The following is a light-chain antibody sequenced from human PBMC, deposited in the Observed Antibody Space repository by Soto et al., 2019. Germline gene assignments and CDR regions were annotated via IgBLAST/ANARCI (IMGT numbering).Light chain of an antibody. CDR2: GAS. CDR3: QQYGSSPRT. Sequence: DIVLTQSPGTLSLSPGERATLSCRASQRVSSSYLAWYQQKPGQAPRLLIYGASSRATGIPDRFSGSGSGTDFTLTISRLEPGDFAVYYCQQYGSSPRTFGQGTKVDIK. CDR1: QRVSSSY. V-gene: IGKV3-20*01. J-gene: IGKJ1*01.